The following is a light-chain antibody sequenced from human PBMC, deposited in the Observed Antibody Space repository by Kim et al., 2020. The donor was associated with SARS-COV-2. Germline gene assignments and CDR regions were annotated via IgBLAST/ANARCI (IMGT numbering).Light chain of an antibody. CDR3: AAWDDSLSGSWV. CDR2: RNN. CDR1: SSNIGSNY. V-gene: IGLV1-47*01. J-gene: IGLJ3*02. Sequence: RVTLSWSGSSSNIGSNYVYWYQQLPGTAPKLLIYRNNQRPSGVPDRFSGSKSGTSASLAISGLRSEDEADYYCAAWDDSLSGSWVFGGGTQLTVL.